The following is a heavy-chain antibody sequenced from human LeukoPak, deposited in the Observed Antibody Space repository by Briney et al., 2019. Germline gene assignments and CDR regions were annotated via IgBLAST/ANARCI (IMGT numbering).Heavy chain of an antibody. V-gene: IGHV3-23*01. D-gene: IGHD4-17*01. CDR3: AKEATVTTRGNGGNFDY. J-gene: IGHJ4*02. CDR1: GFTVSSNY. Sequence: GGSLRLSCAASGFTVSSNYMSWVRQAPGKGLEWVSAISGSGGSTYYADSVKGRFTISRDNSKNTLYLQMNSLRAEDTAVYYCAKEATVTTRGNGGNFDYWGQGTLVTVSS. CDR2: ISGSGGST.